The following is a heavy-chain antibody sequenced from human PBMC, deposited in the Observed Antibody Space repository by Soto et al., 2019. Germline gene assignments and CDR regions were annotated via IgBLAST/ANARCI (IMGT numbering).Heavy chain of an antibody. CDR3: ARGPEYCSSTSCYDNWFDP. D-gene: IGHD2-2*01. CDR1: GYTFTSYD. Sequence: VASVKVSCKASGYTFTSYDINWVRQATGQGLEWMGWMNPNSGNTGYAQKFQGRVTMTRNTSISTAYMELSSLRSEDTAVYYCARGPEYCSSTSCYDNWFDPWGQGTLVTVSS. J-gene: IGHJ5*02. V-gene: IGHV1-8*01. CDR2: MNPNSGNT.